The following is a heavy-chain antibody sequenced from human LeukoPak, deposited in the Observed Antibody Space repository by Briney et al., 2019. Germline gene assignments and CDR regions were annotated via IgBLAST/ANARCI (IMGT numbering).Heavy chain of an antibody. CDR3: ARDRTRWLQSDHIAFDI. D-gene: IGHD5-24*01. CDR2: IWYDGSNK. J-gene: IGHJ3*02. CDR1: GFTFSSYS. V-gene: IGHV3-33*08. Sequence: GGSLRLSCVASGFTFSSYSMNWVRQAPGKGLEWVAVIWYDGSNKYYADSVKGRLTISRDNSKNTLYLEMNSLRAEDTAVYYCARDRTRWLQSDHIAFDIWGQGTMVTVSS.